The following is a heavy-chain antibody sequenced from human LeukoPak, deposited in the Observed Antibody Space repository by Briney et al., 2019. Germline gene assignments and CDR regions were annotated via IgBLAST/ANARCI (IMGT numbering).Heavy chain of an antibody. V-gene: IGHV3-30*18. Sequence: PGGSLRLSCAASGFTFSSYGMHWVRQAPGKGLEWVAVISYDGSNKYYADSVKGRFTISRDNSKNTLYLQMNSLRAEDTAVYYCAKDWSTGDYYYGMDVWGQGTTVTVSS. D-gene: IGHD3-3*01. CDR3: AKDWSTGDYYYGMDV. CDR2: ISYDGSNK. J-gene: IGHJ6*02. CDR1: GFTFSSYG.